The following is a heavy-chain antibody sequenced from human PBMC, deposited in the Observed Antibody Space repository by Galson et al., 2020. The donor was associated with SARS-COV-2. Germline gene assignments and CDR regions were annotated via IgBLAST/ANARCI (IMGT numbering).Heavy chain of an antibody. CDR2: ISSNGGTA. D-gene: IGHD2-2*01. V-gene: IGHV3-64D*06. CDR1: GFIFSDYA. J-gene: IGHJ5*02. Sequence: GGSLRLSCSASGFIFSDYAMHWVRQAPGKGLEYVSAISSNGGTAFYADSVNGRFTMSRDNSKNMFYLQMTALRLEDTAFYYCLSYSSTRQNHWGQGTLVTVSS. CDR3: LSYSSTRQNH.